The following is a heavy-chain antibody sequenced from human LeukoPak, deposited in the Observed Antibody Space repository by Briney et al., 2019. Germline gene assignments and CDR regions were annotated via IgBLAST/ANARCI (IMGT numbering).Heavy chain of an antibody. D-gene: IGHD6-19*01. CDR1: GFTFSSHA. CDR3: AKAFSRGPGATDC. J-gene: IGHJ4*02. V-gene: IGHV3-23*01. CDR2: ISGSGGST. Sequence: PGGSLRLSCAASGFTFSSHAMSWVRQAPGKGLEWVSAISGSGGSTYYADSVKGRFTISRDNSKNTLYLQMNSLRAEDTAVYYCAKAFSRGPGATDCWGQGTLVTVSS.